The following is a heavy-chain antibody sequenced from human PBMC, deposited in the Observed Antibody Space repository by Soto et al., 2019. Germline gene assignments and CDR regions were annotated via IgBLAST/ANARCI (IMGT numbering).Heavy chain of an antibody. Sequence: GGSLRLSCAASGFTFSSYGMHWVRQAPGKGLEWVAVISYDGSNKYYADSVKGRFTISGDNSKNTLYLQMNSLRAEDTAVYYCAKLSGYDDYFDYWGQGTLVTVSS. V-gene: IGHV3-30*18. J-gene: IGHJ4*02. CDR3: AKLSGYDDYFDY. CDR2: ISYDGSNK. D-gene: IGHD5-12*01. CDR1: GFTFSSYG.